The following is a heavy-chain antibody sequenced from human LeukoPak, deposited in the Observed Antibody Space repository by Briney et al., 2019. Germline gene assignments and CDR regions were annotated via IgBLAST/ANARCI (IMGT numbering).Heavy chain of an antibody. V-gene: IGHV4-59*01. CDR1: GVYITTYY. CDR2: AYYSGTN. D-gene: IGHD6-19*01. CDR3: ATLNIESSSGWFFRS. Sequence: SETLSLTCHVSGVYITTYYWSWIRQPPGKRLEWIGYAYYSGTNEYNPSLRSRLTMSADASRNQFSLTLSSVTAADTAIYYCATLNIESSSGWFFRSWGQGTLVSVSS. J-gene: IGHJ5*02.